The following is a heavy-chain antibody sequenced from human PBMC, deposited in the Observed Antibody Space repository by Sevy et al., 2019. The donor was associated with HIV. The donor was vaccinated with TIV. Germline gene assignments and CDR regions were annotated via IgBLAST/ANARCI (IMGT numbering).Heavy chain of an antibody. CDR1: GFTFSKYS. Sequence: GGSLRLSCAASGFTFSKYSMSWVRQPPGKGLEWVSTLSFGCGEINYADTVKGRFTLSRDNSKSSVYVQMNNLRPEDTAVYYCAREGCTKPHDYWGQGTLVTVSS. CDR3: AREGCTKPHDY. CDR2: LSFGCGEI. D-gene: IGHD2-8*01. J-gene: IGHJ4*02. V-gene: IGHV3-23*01.